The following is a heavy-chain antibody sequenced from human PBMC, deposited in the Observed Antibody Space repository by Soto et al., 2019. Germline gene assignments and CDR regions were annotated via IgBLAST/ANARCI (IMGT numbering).Heavy chain of an antibody. CDR1: GFTFSSYS. Sequence: VQLVESGGGLVKPGGSLRLSCAASGFTFSSYSMHWVRQAPGKGLEWVALIAYDGGNKYYADSVKGRFDISRDNSKNTLSLQMNSLRAEDTAKYYCAKAQGYCSSSSCREAYYYYGMDVWGQGTTSPS. CDR3: AKAQGYCSSSSCREAYYYYGMDV. J-gene: IGHJ6*02. V-gene: IGHV3-30*18. D-gene: IGHD2-2*01. CDR2: IAYDGGNK.